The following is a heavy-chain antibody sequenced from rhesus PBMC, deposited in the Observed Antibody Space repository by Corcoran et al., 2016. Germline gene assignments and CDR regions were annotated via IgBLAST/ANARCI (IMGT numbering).Heavy chain of an antibody. V-gene: IGHV4-165*01. CDR3: ARAYNFWTGPKSGYFDY. J-gene: IGHJ4*01. CDR1: GGSISSHS. Sequence: QVQLQESGPGLVKPSETLSLTCAVSGGSISSHSWSWIRQPPRKGLGWIVYIFGSSGRTYYNPCLKSRATISTVPSKNDVSPKLSSVTAAYTAVYYCARAYNFWTGPKSGYFDYWGHGFLVTFSS. CDR2: IFGSSGRT. D-gene: IGHD3-3*01.